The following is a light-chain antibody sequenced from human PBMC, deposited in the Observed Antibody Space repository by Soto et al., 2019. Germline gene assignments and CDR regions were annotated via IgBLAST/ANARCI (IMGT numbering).Light chain of an antibody. CDR3: QQYNHWPLT. CDR2: DAS. V-gene: IGKV3D-15*01. J-gene: IGKJ4*01. Sequence: EIVMTQSPATLSVSPGERATLSCRASQSVSSKLAWYQQKPGQAPRLLIYDASTRATSIPARFSGSGSGTEFTLTISSLQSEDFVVYYCQQYNHWPLTFGGGTKVEIK. CDR1: QSVSSK.